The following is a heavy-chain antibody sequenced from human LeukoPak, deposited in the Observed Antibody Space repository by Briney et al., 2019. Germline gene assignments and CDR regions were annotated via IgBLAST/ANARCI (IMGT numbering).Heavy chain of an antibody. CDR1: GFTFSSYA. CDR3: VSGWILLDS. CDR2: ISNSGDNT. Sequence: GGSLRLSCAASGFTFSSYAMSWVRQAPEKGLEWVSTISNSGDNTYYADSVKGRFIISRDNSKNTLYLQMNSLRADDTAVYFSVSGWILLDSWGQRTQVTVSS. V-gene: IGHV3-23*01. J-gene: IGHJ4*02. D-gene: IGHD3-3*01.